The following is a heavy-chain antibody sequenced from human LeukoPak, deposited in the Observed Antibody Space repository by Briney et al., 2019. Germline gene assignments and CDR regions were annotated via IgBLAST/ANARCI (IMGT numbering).Heavy chain of an antibody. V-gene: IGHV3-43D*03. D-gene: IGHD6-13*01. J-gene: IGHJ3*02. CDR3: AREPLIAAAGYDAFDI. CDR1: GFTFDDYS. CDR2: ISWNGGST. Sequence: GGSLRLSCAASGFTFDDYSMHWVRQAPGKGLEWVSLISWNGGSTYYADSVKGRFTISRDNAKNSLYLQMNSLRAEDTAVYYCAREPLIAAAGYDAFDIWGQGTMVTVSS.